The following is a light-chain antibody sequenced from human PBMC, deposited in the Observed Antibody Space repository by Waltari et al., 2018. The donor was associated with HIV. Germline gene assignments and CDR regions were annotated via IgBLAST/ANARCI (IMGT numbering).Light chain of an antibody. CDR1: TGAVTSGYS. CDR3: LLYYGGAWV. V-gene: IGLV7-43*01. CDR2: GTT. Sequence: QTVVTQEPSLTVSPGGTVTLTCASSTGAVTSGYSPNWFQQKPGQAPRALIYGTTNKHSATPARFSGSLLGGKAALTLSGVQPEDEAEYYCLLYYGGAWVFGGGTKLTVL. J-gene: IGLJ3*02.